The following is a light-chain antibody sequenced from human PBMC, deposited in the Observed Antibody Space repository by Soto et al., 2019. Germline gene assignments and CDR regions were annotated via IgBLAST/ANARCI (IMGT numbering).Light chain of an antibody. CDR3: QQSYKMPS. J-gene: IGKJ5*01. Sequence: DIPLTPYPSSLAASVGDRLTLPFRASRNFSIYLNWYQHKPGKGPTLLIHATSNLQIGVPSRFSGSGSGTEFTLTISSLEPEDFGTYYCQQSYKMPSFGQGTRLEIK. CDR1: RNFSIY. CDR2: ATS. V-gene: IGKV1-39*01.